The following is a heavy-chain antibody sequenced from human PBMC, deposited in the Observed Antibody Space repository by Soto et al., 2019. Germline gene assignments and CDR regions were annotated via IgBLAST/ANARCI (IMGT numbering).Heavy chain of an antibody. CDR1: GDSISSYY. CDR2: IYYSGST. V-gene: IGHV4-59*01. D-gene: IGHD2-2*01. CDR3: ARQSQIVVVPAAMKSPWFDP. J-gene: IGHJ5*02. Sequence: LSLTCTVSGDSISSYYWRWIRQPPGKGLEWIGYIYYSGSTNYNPSLKSRVTISVDTSKNQFSLKLSSVTAADTAVYYCARQSQIVVVPAAMKSPWFDPWGQGTLVTVSS.